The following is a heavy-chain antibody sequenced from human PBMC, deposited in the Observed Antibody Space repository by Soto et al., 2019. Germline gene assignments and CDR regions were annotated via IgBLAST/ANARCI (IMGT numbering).Heavy chain of an antibody. CDR3: ARRRYGDY. CDR2: ISAHNGNT. D-gene: IGHD1-1*01. J-gene: IGHJ4*02. CDR1: GYTFTSYG. V-gene: IGHV1-18*01. Sequence: QVHLVQSGAEVKKPGASVKDSCKASGYTFTSYGITWVRQAPGQGLEWMGWISAHNGNTDLAQMLQGRVIVTRDTSTSTAAMGLRSLKPDVTAVYYCARRRYGDYWGQGALLTVPS.